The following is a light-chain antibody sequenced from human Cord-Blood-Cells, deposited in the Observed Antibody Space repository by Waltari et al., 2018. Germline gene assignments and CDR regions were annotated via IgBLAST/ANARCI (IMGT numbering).Light chain of an antibody. CDR3: SSYAGSNNFV. V-gene: IGLV2-8*01. J-gene: IGLJ1*01. Sequence: QSALTQPPSASGSPGQSVTISCTGTSSDVGGYNYVSWYQQHPGKAPKLMIYEVSKRPSGVPDRFSDAKSGNTASLTGSGLQAEDEADYYCSSYAGSNNFVFGTGTKVTVL. CDR1: SSDVGGYNY. CDR2: EVS.